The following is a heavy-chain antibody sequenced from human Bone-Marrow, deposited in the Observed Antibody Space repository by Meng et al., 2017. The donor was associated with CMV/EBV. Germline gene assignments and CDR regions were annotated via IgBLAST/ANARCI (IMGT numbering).Heavy chain of an antibody. D-gene: IGHD1-1*01. CDR1: GFTFSNYE. V-gene: IGHV3-48*03. CDR2: ISTSGSTM. CDR3: ARNAQKTGTPSNY. Sequence: GESLKISCAASGFTFSNYEMNWVRQAPGQGLEWVSYISTSGSTMYYADSVKGRFTISRDNAKNSLYLQMNGLRAEDTAVYYCARNAQKTGTPSNYWGQGTLVTVSS. J-gene: IGHJ4*02.